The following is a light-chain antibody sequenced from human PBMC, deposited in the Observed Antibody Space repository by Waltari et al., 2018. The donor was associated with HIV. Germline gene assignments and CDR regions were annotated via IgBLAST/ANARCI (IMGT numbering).Light chain of an antibody. CDR3: QHYTSSPTWT. V-gene: IGKV3-20*01. CDR2: GAS. CDR1: QSVSSD. Sequence: IVLTQSPGTLSLSPGARDHFSCRASQSVSSDLAWYHQRPGQAPRLLIYGASTRATGIPDRFSGSGSGTDFTLTINSLEPEDFAVYYCQHYTSSPTWTFGQGTKVEIK. J-gene: IGKJ1*01.